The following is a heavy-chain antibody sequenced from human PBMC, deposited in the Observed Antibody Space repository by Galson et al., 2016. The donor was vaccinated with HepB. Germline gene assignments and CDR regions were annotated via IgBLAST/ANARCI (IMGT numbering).Heavy chain of an antibody. CDR2: INDRGSS. Sequence: SETLSLTCAVNGGAFSGYKWSWIRQSPGKGLEWIGEINDRGSSNNNPSLMRRLTLSIDTYKNQFSLALGSVTAADTAVYYCSREKSPHTSARVIYYGLDVWGQGTTVSVSS. V-gene: IGHV4-34*01. D-gene: IGHD6-6*01. J-gene: IGHJ6*02. CDR3: SREKSPHTSARVIYYGLDV. CDR1: GGAFSGYK.